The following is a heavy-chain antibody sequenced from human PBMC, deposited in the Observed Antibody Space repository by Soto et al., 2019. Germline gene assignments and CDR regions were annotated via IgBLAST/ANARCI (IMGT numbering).Heavy chain of an antibody. CDR1: GYTFTSYG. D-gene: IGHD1-1*01. Sequence: QVHLVQSGAEVKKPGASVKVSCKASGYTFTSYGITWVRQAPGQGLEWLGWISAHNGNTDYAQKLQGRVIVTRHTSTSTAYMELRILRSDDTAVYYCARGRYGDYWGQGALVTVSS. CDR2: ISAHNGNT. J-gene: IGHJ4*02. CDR3: ARGRYGDY. V-gene: IGHV1-18*01.